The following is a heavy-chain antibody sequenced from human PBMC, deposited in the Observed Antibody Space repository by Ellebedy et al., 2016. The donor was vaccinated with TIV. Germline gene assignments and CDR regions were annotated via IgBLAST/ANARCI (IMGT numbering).Heavy chain of an antibody. CDR1: GFTFSSYW. CDR2: IKQDGSEK. V-gene: IGHV3-7*02. Sequence: GESLKISCAASGFTFSSYWMSWVRQAPGKGLEWVANIKQDGSEKYYVDSVKGRFTISRDNAKNSLYLQMNSLRAEDTAVYYCATWDAFDIWGQGTMVTVSS. J-gene: IGHJ3*02. CDR3: ATWDAFDI.